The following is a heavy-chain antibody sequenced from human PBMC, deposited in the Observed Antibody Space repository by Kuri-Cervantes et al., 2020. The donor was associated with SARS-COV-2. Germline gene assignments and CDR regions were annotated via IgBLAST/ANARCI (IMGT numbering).Heavy chain of an antibody. CDR1: GFTFDDYG. V-gene: IGHV3-20*01. CDR2: INWDGGST. CDR3: ASRRAGAAAGMWGWFDP. Sequence: GESLKISCAASGFTFDDYGMSWVRQAPGKGLEWVSGINWDGGSTGYADSVKGRFTISRDNAKNSLYLQMNSLRAEDTALYHCASRRAGAAAGMWGWFDPWGQGTLVTVSS. J-gene: IGHJ5*02. D-gene: IGHD6-13*01.